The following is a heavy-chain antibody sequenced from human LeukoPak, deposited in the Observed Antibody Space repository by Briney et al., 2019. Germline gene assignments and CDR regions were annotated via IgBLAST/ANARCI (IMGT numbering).Heavy chain of an antibody. Sequence: ASVKVSCKASGYAFTTYDINWVRQATGQGLEWMGWMNPNSGNTGYAQRFQGRVTMTRDTSISTAYMELNSLTSEDTAVYYCAKNVRDTGTFDYWGQGTLVTVSS. V-gene: IGHV1-8*01. D-gene: IGHD5-18*01. CDR3: AKNVRDTGTFDY. J-gene: IGHJ4*02. CDR1: GYAFTTYD. CDR2: MNPNSGNT.